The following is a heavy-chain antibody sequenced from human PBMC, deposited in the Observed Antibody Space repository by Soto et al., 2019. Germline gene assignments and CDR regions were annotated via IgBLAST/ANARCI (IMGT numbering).Heavy chain of an antibody. CDR1: GFTFSSYG. D-gene: IGHD6-13*01. CDR3: AKSRVAAAGTSYFDY. V-gene: IGHV3-30*18. CDR2: ISYDGSNK. J-gene: IGHJ4*02. Sequence: GGSLRLSCAASGFTFSSYGMHWVRQAPGKGLEWVAVISYDGSNKYYADSVKGRFTISRDNSKNTLYLQMNSLRAEDTAVYYCAKSRVAAAGTSYFDYWGQGTLVTVSS.